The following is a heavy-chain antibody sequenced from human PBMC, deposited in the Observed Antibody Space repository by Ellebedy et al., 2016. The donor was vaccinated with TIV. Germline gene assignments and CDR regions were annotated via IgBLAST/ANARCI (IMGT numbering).Heavy chain of an antibody. J-gene: IGHJ4*02. CDR3: ARVGRYYFDY. V-gene: IGHV3-48*04. Sequence: GESLKISCAASGFTFSSYSMNWVRQAPEKGLEWISNITSNSNTIHYADSVKGRFTISRDNAKNSLYLQMNSLGAEDTAVYYCARVGRYYFDYWGQGTLVTVSS. CDR1: GFTFSSYS. CDR2: ITSNSNTI. D-gene: IGHD2-15*01.